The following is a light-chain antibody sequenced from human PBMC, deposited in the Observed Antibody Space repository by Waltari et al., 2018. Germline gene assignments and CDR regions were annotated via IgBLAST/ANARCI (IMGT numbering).Light chain of an antibody. J-gene: IGKJ4*01. Sequence: QMTQSPSSLSASLGDRFTITCRASQTIYQYLNWYQQKQGQVPTLLMYTASNLQSGVPPRFSGSGFGTDFTLTISSLQPEDVATYYCQQTSMTPLTFGEGTKVEI. CDR2: TAS. CDR3: QQTSMTPLT. V-gene: IGKV1-39*01. CDR1: QTIYQY.